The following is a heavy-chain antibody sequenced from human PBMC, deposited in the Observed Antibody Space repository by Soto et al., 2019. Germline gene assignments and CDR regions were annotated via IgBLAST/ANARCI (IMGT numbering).Heavy chain of an antibody. Sequence: GGSLRLSCAASGFTFSSYGMHWVRQAPGKGLEWVAVIWYDGSNKYYADSVKGRFTISRDNSKNTLYLQMNSLRAEDTAVYYCARPTYEVSKYYYYGMDVWGQGTTVTVSS. D-gene: IGHD2-8*01. V-gene: IGHV3-33*01. J-gene: IGHJ6*02. CDR2: IWYDGSNK. CDR3: ARPTYEVSKYYYYGMDV. CDR1: GFTFSSYG.